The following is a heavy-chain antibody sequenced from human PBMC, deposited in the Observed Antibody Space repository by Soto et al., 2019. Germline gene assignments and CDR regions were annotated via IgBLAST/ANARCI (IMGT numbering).Heavy chain of an antibody. CDR1: GGSISSRSYY. V-gene: IGHV4-39*01. J-gene: IGHJ5*02. CDR2: IYYSGST. D-gene: IGHD3-3*01. Sequence: SETLSLTCTVSGGSISSRSYYGGWIRQPPGKGLEWIGSIYYSGSTYYNPSLKSRVTISVDTSKNQFSLKLSSVTAADTAVYYCASRQAPSDYDFWSGYWGRGNWFDPWGQGTLVTVSS. CDR3: ASRQAPSDYDFWSGYWGRGNWFDP.